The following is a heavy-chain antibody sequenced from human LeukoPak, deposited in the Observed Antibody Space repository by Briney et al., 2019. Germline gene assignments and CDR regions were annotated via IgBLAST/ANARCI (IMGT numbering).Heavy chain of an antibody. J-gene: IGHJ1*01. CDR2: FDPEDGET. D-gene: IGHD2-15*01. Sequence: APVKVSCKVSGYTLTELSMHWVRQAPGKGLEWMGGFDPEDGETIYAQKFQGRVTMTEDTSTDTAYMELSSLRSEDTAVYYCATSPIRYCSGGSCYSGVPDFQHWGQGTLVTVSS. V-gene: IGHV1-24*01. CDR1: GYTLTELS. CDR3: ATSPIRYCSGGSCYSGVPDFQH.